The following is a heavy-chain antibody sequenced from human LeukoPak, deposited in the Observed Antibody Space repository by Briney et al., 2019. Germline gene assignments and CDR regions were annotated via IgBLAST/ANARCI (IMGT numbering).Heavy chain of an antibody. V-gene: IGHV1-18*04. D-gene: IGHD5-18*01. CDR3: ARSRYSYGYNDY. J-gene: IGHJ4*02. CDR2: ISAYNGNT. CDR1: GYTFTSYG. Sequence: ASVRVSCKASGYTFTSYGISWVRQAPGQGLEWMGWISAYNGNTNYAQKLQGRVTMTTDTSTSTAYMELRSLRSDDTAVYYCARSRYSYGYNDYWGQGTLVTVPS.